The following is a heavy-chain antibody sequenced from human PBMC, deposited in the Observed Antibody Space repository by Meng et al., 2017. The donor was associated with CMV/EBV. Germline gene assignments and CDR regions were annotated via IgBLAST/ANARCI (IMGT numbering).Heavy chain of an antibody. CDR1: GFTFSSYA. J-gene: IGHJ4*02. CDR3: AKDRCSTTSCPLDY. V-gene: IGHV3-23*01. Sequence: GESLKISCAASGFTFSSYAMSWVRQAPGQGLEWVSFISGSGGTTYYADSVEGRFTISRDNFGNTLYLQMSSLRVEDTAIYYCAKDRCSTTSCPLDYWGQGTLVTVSS. CDR2: ISGSGGTT. D-gene: IGHD2-2*01.